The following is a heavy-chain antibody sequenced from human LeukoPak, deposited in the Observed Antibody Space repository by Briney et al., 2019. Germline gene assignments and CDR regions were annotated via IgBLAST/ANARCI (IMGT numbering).Heavy chain of an antibody. D-gene: IGHD3-3*01. J-gene: IGHJ6*03. V-gene: IGHV3-7*01. CDR2: IKQDGSEK. CDR1: GGSFSGYY. Sequence: ETLSLTCAVYGGSFSGYYWSWIRQAPDKGLDWVANIKQDGSEKYYVDSVKGRFTISRDNAKNSLYLQMNSLRAEDTAVYYCARDGYDFWSGYSTWGYYYYHMDVWGKGTTVTVSS. CDR3: ARDGYDFWSGYSTWGYYYYHMDV.